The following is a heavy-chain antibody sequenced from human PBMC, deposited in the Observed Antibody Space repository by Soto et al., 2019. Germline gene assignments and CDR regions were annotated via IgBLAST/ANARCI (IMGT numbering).Heavy chain of an antibody. Sequence: EVQLVESGGGLVQPGRSLRLSCAASGFTFADYAMHWVRQAPGKGLEWVSGICWDSGSIGYADSVKGRFTISRDNGKNCVGLNNNSQREEDTASDYCAKDGEIVGHSSSSTRVDDWCQGSLVT. V-gene: IGHV3-9*01. J-gene: IGHJ4*02. CDR1: GFTFADYA. CDR2: ICWDSGSI. CDR3: AKDGEIVGHSSSSTRVDD. D-gene: IGHD6-6*01.